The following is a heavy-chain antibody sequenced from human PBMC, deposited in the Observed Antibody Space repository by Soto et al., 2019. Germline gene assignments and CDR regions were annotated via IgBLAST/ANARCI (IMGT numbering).Heavy chain of an antibody. V-gene: IGHV3-7*01. CDR2: IKQEGSEK. J-gene: IGHJ6*02. D-gene: IGHD6-13*01. CDR3: ASQPGYSKVDSRGMEV. CDR1: GFPFSSYW. Sequence: EVQLVESGGGLVQPGGSLRLSCAASGFPFSSYWMSWVRQAPGKGLEWVANIKQEGSEKYYVDSVKGRFTISRHNAKNSMYLHMNSLIAEDMAVYYCASQPGYSKVDSRGMEVWCQCTTVTVSS.